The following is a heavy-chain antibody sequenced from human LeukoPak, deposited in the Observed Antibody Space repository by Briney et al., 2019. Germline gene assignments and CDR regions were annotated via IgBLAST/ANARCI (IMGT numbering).Heavy chain of an antibody. CDR2: INPSGGST. CDR1: GYTFPSYC. D-gene: IGHD2-2*01. Sequence: ASVPVSCKASGYTFPSYCIHWVRQAPGQGLEWMGTINPSGGSTSYAQKFQGRVTMTRDTSTGTVYLELSSLRSEDTAVYYCARGRSIIEYHLLTFDYWGQGTLVTVSS. J-gene: IGHJ4*02. CDR3: ARGRSIIEYHLLTFDY. V-gene: IGHV1-46*01.